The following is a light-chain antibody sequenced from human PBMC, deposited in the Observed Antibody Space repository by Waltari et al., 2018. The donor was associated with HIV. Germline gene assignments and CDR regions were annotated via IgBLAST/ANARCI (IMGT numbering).Light chain of an antibody. J-gene: IGLJ1*01. V-gene: IGLV2-14*01. Sequence: QSALTPPASVSGSPGQSITISCPGPSSAVGGYNYVSWYQQHPGKAPKLMISEVSNRPSGVTNRFSGSKSGNTASLTISGLQVEDEADYYCSSYTSSSTLYVFGTGTKVTVL. CDR2: EVS. CDR3: SSYTSSSTLYV. CDR1: SSAVGGYNY.